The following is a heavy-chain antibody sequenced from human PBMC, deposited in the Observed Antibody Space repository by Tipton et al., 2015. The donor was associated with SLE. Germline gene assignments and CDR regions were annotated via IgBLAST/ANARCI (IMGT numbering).Heavy chain of an antibody. J-gene: IGHJ4*02. CDR2: ISYDGSNK. V-gene: IGHV3-30*04. CDR1: GFTFSSYA. D-gene: IGHD3-22*01. CDR3: ARRLSGYYCIDY. Sequence: SLRLSCAASGFTFSSYAMHWVRQAPGKGLEWVAVISYDGSNKYYADSVKGRFTISRDNSKNTLYLQMNSLRAEDTAVYYCARRLSGYYCIDYWGQGTLVTVSS.